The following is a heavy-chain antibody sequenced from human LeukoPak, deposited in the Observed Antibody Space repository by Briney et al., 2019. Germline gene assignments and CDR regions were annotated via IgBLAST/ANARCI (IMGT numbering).Heavy chain of an antibody. D-gene: IGHD2-15*01. CDR2: ISSSGSTI. J-gene: IGHJ6*02. CDR1: GFIFSSYE. Sequence: GGSLRLFCAASGFIFSSYEMNWVRQAPGKGLEWVSYISSSGSTIYYADSVKGRFTISRDNAKNSLYLQMNSLRAEDTAVYYCARGYCSGGSCYYYYYGMDVWGQGTTVTVSS. V-gene: IGHV3-48*03. CDR3: ARGYCSGGSCYYYYYGMDV.